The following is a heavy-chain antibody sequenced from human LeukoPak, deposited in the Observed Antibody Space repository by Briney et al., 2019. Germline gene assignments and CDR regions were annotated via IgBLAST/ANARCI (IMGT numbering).Heavy chain of an antibody. J-gene: IGHJ4*02. CDR3: AKSRSGSANWALQIFDN. CDR1: TSNFNYYY. D-gene: IGHD1-1*01. V-gene: IGHV3-11*01. CDR2: ISDNGKTI. Sequence: PGGSLRLSCEASTSNFNYYYMNWIRQAPGKGLEWLSYISDNGKTIFYADSVKGRFTISRDNAGKSLFLQMNSLRVEDTAVYFCAKSRSGSANWALQIFDNWGQGTLVTVSS.